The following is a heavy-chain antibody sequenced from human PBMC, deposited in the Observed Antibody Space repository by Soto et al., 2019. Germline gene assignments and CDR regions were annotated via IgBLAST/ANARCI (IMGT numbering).Heavy chain of an antibody. J-gene: IGHJ6*02. Sequence: SETLSLTCAVSGYSISSGYYCGWIRQPPGKGLEWIGSIYHSGSTYYNPSLKSRVTISVDTSKNQFSLKLSSVTAADTAVYYCAREVSGSSSLGYYYYGMDVWGQGTTVTVSS. CDR2: IYHSGST. CDR1: GYSISSGYY. V-gene: IGHV4-38-2*02. CDR3: AREVSGSSSLGYYYYGMDV. D-gene: IGHD6-6*01.